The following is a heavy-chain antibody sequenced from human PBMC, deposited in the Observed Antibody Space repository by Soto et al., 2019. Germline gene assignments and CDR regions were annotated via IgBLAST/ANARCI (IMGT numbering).Heavy chain of an antibody. Sequence: SETLSLTCTVSGGSISSGDYYWSWIRQPPGKGLEWIGYIYYSGSTYYNPSLKSRVTISVDTSKNQFSLKLSSVTAADTAVYYYARVRVTTYLVWFDPWGQGTLVTVSS. CDR3: ARVRVTTYLVWFDP. CDR1: GGSISSGDYY. V-gene: IGHV4-30-4*01. D-gene: IGHD4-17*01. CDR2: IYYSGST. J-gene: IGHJ5*02.